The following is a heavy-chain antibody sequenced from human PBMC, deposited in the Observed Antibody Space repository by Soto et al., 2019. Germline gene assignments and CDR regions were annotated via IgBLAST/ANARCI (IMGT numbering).Heavy chain of an antibody. V-gene: IGHV4-39*01. CDR3: ARLSDDILTGLDGMDV. J-gene: IGHJ6*02. Sequence: QLQLQESGPGLVKPSETLSLTCTVSGGSISSSSYYWGWIRQPPGKGLEWIGSIYYSGSTYYNPSLKGRVTISVDTSKNQFSLKLSSVTAADTAVYYCARLSDDILTGLDGMDVWGQGTTVTVSS. D-gene: IGHD3-9*01. CDR1: GGSISSSSYY. CDR2: IYYSGST.